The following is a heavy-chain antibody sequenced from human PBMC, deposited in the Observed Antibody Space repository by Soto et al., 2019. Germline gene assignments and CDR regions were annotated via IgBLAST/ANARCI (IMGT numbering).Heavy chain of an antibody. V-gene: IGHV1-69*01. Sequence: QLQLVQSGAEVKKPGSSVKVSCKASGGTLSNFAINWVRQAPGQGLEWMGGIIPVFGKAKYAQKFQGRVHFTADESTSTDYMEVASLTSEDTAVYYCARGSPTTVTTWFDPWGQGTLVTVSS. J-gene: IGHJ5*02. CDR1: GGTLSNFA. D-gene: IGHD4-17*01. CDR3: ARGSPTTVTTWFDP. CDR2: IIPVFGKA.